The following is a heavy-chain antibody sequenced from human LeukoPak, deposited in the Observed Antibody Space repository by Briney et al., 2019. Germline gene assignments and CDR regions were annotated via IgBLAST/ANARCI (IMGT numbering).Heavy chain of an antibody. Sequence: GGSLRLSCAASGFTFSSYSMNWVRQAPGKGLEWVSSISSSSSYIYYADSVKGRFTISRDNSKNTLYLQMNSLRAEDTAVYYCAKEKGYCSSTSCYYFDYWGQGTLVTVSS. D-gene: IGHD2-2*01. CDR2: ISSSSSYI. J-gene: IGHJ4*02. V-gene: IGHV3-21*04. CDR3: AKEKGYCSSTSCYYFDY. CDR1: GFTFSSYS.